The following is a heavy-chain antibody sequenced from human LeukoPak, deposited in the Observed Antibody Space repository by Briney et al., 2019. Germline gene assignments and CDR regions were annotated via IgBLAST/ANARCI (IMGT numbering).Heavy chain of an antibody. Sequence: NPSETLSLTCTVSGGSISSSSYYWGWIRQPPGKGLEWIGSIYYSGSTNYNPSLKSRVTISVDTPKNQFSLKLSSVTAADTAVYYCARGGYSYGYGGGYYYMDVWGKGTTVTVSS. CDR2: IYYSGST. CDR3: ARGGYSYGYGGGYYYMDV. J-gene: IGHJ6*03. D-gene: IGHD5-18*01. V-gene: IGHV4-39*07. CDR1: GGSISSSSYY.